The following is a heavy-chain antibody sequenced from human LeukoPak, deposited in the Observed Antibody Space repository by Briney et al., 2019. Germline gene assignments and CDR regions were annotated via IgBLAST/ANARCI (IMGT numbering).Heavy chain of an antibody. J-gene: IGHJ4*02. V-gene: IGHV4-59*01. D-gene: IGHD5-12*01. CDR1: GGSISSYY. CDR2: IYYSGST. Sequence: DPSETLSLTCTVSGGSISSYYWSWIRQPPGKGLEWIGYIYYSGSTNYNPSLKSRVNISVDTSKNQFSLKLSSVTAADTAVYYCARDDSSGFLDYWGQGTLVTVSS. CDR3: ARDDSSGFLDY.